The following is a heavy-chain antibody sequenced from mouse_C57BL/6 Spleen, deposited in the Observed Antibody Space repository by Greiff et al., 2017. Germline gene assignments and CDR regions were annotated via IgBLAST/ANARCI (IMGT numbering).Heavy chain of an antibody. Sequence: EVQLQQSGPELVKPGASVKIPCKASGYTFTDYNMDWVKQSHGKSLEWIGDINPNNGGTIYNQKFKGKATLTVDKSSSTAYMELRSLTSEDTAVYYCARRIYYYGSSPYYFDDWGQGTTLTVSS. D-gene: IGHD1-1*01. V-gene: IGHV1-18*01. CDR2: INPNNGGT. J-gene: IGHJ2*01. CDR1: GYTFTDYN. CDR3: ARRIYYYGSSPYYFDD.